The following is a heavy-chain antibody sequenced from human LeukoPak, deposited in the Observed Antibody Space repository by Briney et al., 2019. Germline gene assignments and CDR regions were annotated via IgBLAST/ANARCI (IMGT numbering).Heavy chain of an antibody. J-gene: IGHJ4*02. CDR2: ISSSGSTI. CDR3: ASRNSKWLVNYFDY. Sequence: GGSLRLSCAASGFTFSDYYMSWIRQAPGKGLEWVSYISSSGSTIYYADSVKGRFTISRDNAKNSLYLQMNSLRAEDMAVYYCASRNSKWLVNYFDYWGQGTLVTVSS. V-gene: IGHV3-11*04. D-gene: IGHD6-19*01. CDR1: GFTFSDYY.